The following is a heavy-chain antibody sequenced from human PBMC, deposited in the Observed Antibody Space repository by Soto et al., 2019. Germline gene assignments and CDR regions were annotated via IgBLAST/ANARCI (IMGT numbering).Heavy chain of an antibody. CDR2: ISSSSSTI. Sequence: GGSLRLSCAASGFTFSSYSMNWVRQAPGKGLEWVSYISSSSSTIYYADSVKGRFTISRDNAKNSLYLKMNSLRVEDTAVYYCARDDVLCDGGRCYGVPLDVWGKGTTVTVSS. V-gene: IGHV3-48*01. J-gene: IGHJ6*04. D-gene: IGHD2-15*01. CDR3: ARDDVLCDGGRCYGVPLDV. CDR1: GFTFSSYS.